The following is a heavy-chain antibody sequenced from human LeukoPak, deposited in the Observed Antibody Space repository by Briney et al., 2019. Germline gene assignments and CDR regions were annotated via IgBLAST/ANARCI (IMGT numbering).Heavy chain of an antibody. D-gene: IGHD6-19*01. CDR2: ISSSSSYI. CDR3: AREDRWAVAGSCFDY. J-gene: IGHJ4*02. V-gene: IGHV3-21*01. CDR1: GFTFSSYS. Sequence: GGSLSLSCAASGFTFSSYSMNWVRQAPGKGLEWVSSISSSSSYIYYADSVKGRFTISRDNAKNSLYLQMNSLRAEDTAVYYCAREDRWAVAGSCFDYWGQGTLVTVSS.